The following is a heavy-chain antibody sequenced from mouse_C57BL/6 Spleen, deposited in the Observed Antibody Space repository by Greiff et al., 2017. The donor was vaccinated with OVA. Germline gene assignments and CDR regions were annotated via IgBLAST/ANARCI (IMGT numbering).Heavy chain of an antibody. V-gene: IGHV1-9*01. J-gene: IGHJ3*01. CDR3: ATPYGSSYWFAY. CDR2: ILPGSGST. Sequence: VKLQQSGAELMKPGASVKLSCKATGYTFTGYWIEWVKQRPGHGLEWIGEILPGSGSTNYNEKFKGKATFTADTSSNTAYMQLSSLTTEDSAIYYCATPYGSSYWFAYWGQGTLVTVSA. CDR1: GYTFTGYW. D-gene: IGHD1-1*01.